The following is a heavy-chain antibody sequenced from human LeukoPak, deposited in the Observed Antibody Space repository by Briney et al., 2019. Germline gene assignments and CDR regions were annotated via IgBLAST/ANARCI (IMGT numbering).Heavy chain of an antibody. V-gene: IGHV4-38-2*02. CDR3: ASSWLRHPFDY. CDR1: GYSISSGYY. CDR2: IYHSGST. J-gene: IGHJ4*02. Sequence: SETLSLTCTVSGYSISSGYYWGWIRQPPGKGLAWIGSIYHSGSTYYNPSLKSRVTISVDTSKNQFSLKLSSVTAADTAVYYCASSWLRHPFDYWGQGTLVTVSS. D-gene: IGHD5-12*01.